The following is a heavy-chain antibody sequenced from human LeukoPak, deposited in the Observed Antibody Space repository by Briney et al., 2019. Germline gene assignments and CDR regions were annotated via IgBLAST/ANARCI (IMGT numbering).Heavy chain of an antibody. J-gene: IGHJ4*02. CDR1: GGSINSHY. Sequence: SETLSLTCAVSGGSINSHYWGWIRQPPGKGLQWIGDIYYTGKNNYNPSLKSRVTISLDTSKDHLSLNLTSVLAADTAIYYCVRRDTGWNDFDYWGQGNLVTVSS. CDR3: VRRDTGWNDFDY. D-gene: IGHD1-1*01. CDR2: IYYTGKN. V-gene: IGHV4-59*08.